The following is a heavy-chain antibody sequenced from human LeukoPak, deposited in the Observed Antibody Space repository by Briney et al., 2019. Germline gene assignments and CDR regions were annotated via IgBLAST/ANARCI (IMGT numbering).Heavy chain of an antibody. D-gene: IGHD3-22*01. V-gene: IGHV4-34*01. Sequence: SETLSLTCAVYGGSFSGYYWSWIRQPPGKGLEWIGEINHSGSTNYNPSLKSRVTISVDTSKNQFSLELSSVTAADTAVYYCARHYDSSGYYFDYWGQGTLVTVSS. CDR2: INHSGST. CDR3: ARHYDSSGYYFDY. CDR1: GGSFSGYY. J-gene: IGHJ4*02.